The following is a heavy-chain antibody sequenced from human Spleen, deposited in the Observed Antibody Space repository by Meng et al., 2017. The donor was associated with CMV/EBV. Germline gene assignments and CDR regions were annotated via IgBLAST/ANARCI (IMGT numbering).Heavy chain of an antibody. CDR2: IIPIFGTA. CDR3: ARPLYCSTTNCPGSWFDP. V-gene: IGHV1-69*05. J-gene: IGHJ5*02. Sequence: SVKVSCKASGGTFSSYAISWVRQAPGQGLEWMGGIIPIFGTANYAQKFQGRVTITTDESTSTAYMELSSLRSEDTAIYYCARPLYCSTTNCPGSWFDPWGQGTLVTVSS. CDR1: GGTFSSYA. D-gene: IGHD2-2*01.